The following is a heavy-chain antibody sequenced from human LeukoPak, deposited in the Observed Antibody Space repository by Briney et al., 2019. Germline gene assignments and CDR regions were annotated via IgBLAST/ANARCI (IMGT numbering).Heavy chain of an antibody. D-gene: IGHD3-10*01. Sequence: ASVKVSCKASGYTFIGYYMHWVRQAPGQGLEWMGWINPNSGGTNYAQKFQGRVTMTRDTSISTAYMELSRLRSDDTAVYYCARPMVRGVTIENWFDPWGQGTLVTVSS. CDR2: INPNSGGT. J-gene: IGHJ5*02. V-gene: IGHV1-2*02. CDR3: ARPMVRGVTIENWFDP. CDR1: GYTFIGYY.